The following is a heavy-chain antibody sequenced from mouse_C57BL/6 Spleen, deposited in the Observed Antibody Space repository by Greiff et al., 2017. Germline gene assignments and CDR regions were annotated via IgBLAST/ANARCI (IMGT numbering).Heavy chain of an antibody. V-gene: IGHV1-80*01. Sequence: QVHVKQSGAELVKPGASVKISCKASGYAFSSYWMNWVKQRPGKGLEWIGQIYPGDGDTNYNGKFKGNATLTADKSSSTAYMQLSSLTSEDSAVYFCARESYFDYWGQGTTLTVSS. CDR3: ARESYFDY. CDR1: GYAFSSYW. J-gene: IGHJ2*01. CDR2: IYPGDGDT.